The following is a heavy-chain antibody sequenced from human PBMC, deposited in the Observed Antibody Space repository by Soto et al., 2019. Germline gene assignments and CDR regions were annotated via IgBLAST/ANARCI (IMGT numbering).Heavy chain of an antibody. D-gene: IGHD6-19*01. CDR1: GYTFPGYY. CDR3: ARGSTGYSSGWSRVSFDI. J-gene: IGHJ3*02. CDR2: INPNSGGT. Sequence: ASVKVSCKASGYTFPGYYMHWVRQAPGQGLEWMGWINPNSGGTNYAQKFQGWVTMTRDTSISTAYMELSRLRSDDTAVYYCARGSTGYSSGWSRVSFDIWGQGTMVTVSS. V-gene: IGHV1-2*04.